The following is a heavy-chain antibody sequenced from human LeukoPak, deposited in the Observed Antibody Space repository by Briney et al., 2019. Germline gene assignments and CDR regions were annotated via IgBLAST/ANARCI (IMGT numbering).Heavy chain of an antibody. J-gene: IGHJ4*02. CDR1: GFTFSNYW. D-gene: IGHD3-22*01. CDR3: VSWAGKYYETSDFSLAPSNS. V-gene: IGHV3-7*01. CDR2: INEDGSNK. Sequence: PGGSLRLSCAASGFTFSNYWMSWIRQAPGKGLKWAAHINEDGSNKYYVDSVKDRFTISRDNAKNSLYLQMNSLRAEDTAVYYCVSWAGKYYETSDFSLAPSNSWGQGTLVTVSS.